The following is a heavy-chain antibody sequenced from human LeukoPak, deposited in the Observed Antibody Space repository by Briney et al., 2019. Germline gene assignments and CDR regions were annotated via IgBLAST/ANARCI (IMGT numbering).Heavy chain of an antibody. V-gene: IGHV1-8*01. D-gene: IGHD3-9*01. Sequence: ASVKVSCKASGYTFTSYDINWVRQATGQGLEWMGWMNLNSGNTGYAQKFQGRVTMTRNTSISTAYMELSSLRSEDTAVYYCARATGKDILTGRKLDCWGQGTLVSVSS. CDR3: ARATGKDILTGRKLDC. CDR2: MNLNSGNT. CDR1: GYTFTSYD. J-gene: IGHJ4*02.